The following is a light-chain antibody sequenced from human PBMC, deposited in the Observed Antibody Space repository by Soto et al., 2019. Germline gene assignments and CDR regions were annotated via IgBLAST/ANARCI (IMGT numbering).Light chain of an antibody. CDR2: GAS. CDR3: QQYGSLTWT. V-gene: IGKV3-20*01. J-gene: IGKJ1*01. CDR1: QSVTSRY. Sequence: EIALTQSPGTLSLSPGERVTLSCRASQSVTSRYLAWHHQKPGQAPRLLIYGASSRATGIPDRFSGSGSRTEYFLPTSRLVPEDLAVYYCQQYGSLTWTFGQRTNGDI.